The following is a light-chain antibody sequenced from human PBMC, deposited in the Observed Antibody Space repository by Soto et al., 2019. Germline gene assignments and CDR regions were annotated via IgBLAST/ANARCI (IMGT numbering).Light chain of an antibody. CDR1: QSVSNNY. V-gene: IGKV3D-20*02. CDR3: QQRNIWPPVT. CDR2: GAS. J-gene: IGKJ5*01. Sequence: EIVLTQSPGTLSLSPGERATLSCRASQSVSNNYLAWYQQKPGQAPRLLIYGASNRATGIPDRFGGSGSGTDFTLTISRLEPEDSAVYYCQQRNIWPPVTFGQGTRLEIK.